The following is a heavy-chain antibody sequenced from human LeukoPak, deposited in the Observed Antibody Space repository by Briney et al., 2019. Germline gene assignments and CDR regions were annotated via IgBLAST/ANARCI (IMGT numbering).Heavy chain of an antibody. D-gene: IGHD6-13*01. V-gene: IGHV4-61*02. Sequence: PSETLSLTCTVSGGSISSGSYYWSWIRQPAGKGLEWIGRIYTSGSTNYNPSLKSRVTISVDTSKNQFSLKLSSVTAADTAVYYCARGRPWSSSWYNYFDYWGQGTLVTVSS. J-gene: IGHJ4*02. CDR3: ARGRPWSSSWYNYFDY. CDR2: IYTSGST. CDR1: GGSISSGSYY.